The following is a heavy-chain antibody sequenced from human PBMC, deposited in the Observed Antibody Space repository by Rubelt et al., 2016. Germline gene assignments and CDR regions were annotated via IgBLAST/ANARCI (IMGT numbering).Heavy chain of an antibody. V-gene: IGHV3-30*18. CDR2: ISHDGSNR. J-gene: IGHJ4*02. Sequence: VQLVESGGGLVQPGGSLRLSCAASGFTFSNYGMHWVRQAPGKGLEWVVGISHDGSNRYYGDSVKGRFTISGENSKNTLYLQMNSLGSEDTAVYYWAKDKRLLGALFDSWGQGTLVTVSS. D-gene: IGHD2-21*02. CDR1: GFTFSNYG. CDR3: AKDKRLLGALFDS.